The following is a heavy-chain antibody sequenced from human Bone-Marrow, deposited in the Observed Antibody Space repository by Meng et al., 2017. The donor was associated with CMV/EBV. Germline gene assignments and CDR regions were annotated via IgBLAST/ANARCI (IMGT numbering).Heavy chain of an antibody. CDR3: ARDHESSYGLGYYYYYGMDV. Sequence: GESLKISCAASGFTFNTYEMNWVRQAPGKGLEWVSSISSSSIYIDYADSMKGRFTISRDNAKNSLYLQMNSLRAEDTAVYYCARDHESSYGLGYYYYYGMDVWGQGTTVTVSS. J-gene: IGHJ6*02. V-gene: IGHV3-21*01. CDR2: ISSSSIYI. D-gene: IGHD5-18*01. CDR1: GFTFNTYE.